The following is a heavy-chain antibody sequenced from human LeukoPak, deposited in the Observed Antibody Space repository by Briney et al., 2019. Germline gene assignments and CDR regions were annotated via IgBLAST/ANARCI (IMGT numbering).Heavy chain of an antibody. J-gene: IGHJ4*02. CDR3: ARDNPYYYDSSGSFDY. D-gene: IGHD3-22*01. Sequence: GGSLRLSCAASGFTFDDYGMSWVRQAPGKGLEWVSGINWNGGSTGYADSVKGRFTISRDNAKNSLYLQMNGLRAEDTALYYCARDNPYYYDSSGSFDYWGQGTLVTVSS. CDR1: GFTFDDYG. V-gene: IGHV3-20*04. CDR2: INWNGGST.